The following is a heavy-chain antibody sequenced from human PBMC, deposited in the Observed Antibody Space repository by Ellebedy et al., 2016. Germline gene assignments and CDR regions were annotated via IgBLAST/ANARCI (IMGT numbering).Heavy chain of an antibody. D-gene: IGHD3-10*01. CDR3: ARDQGMVRGVIRVSDVIRYYYYYGMDV. Sequence: LRLSCTVSGGSISSGGYYWSWIRQHPGKGLEWIGYIYYSGSTYYNPSLKSRVTISVDTSKNQFSLKLSSVTAADTAVYYCARDQGMVRGVIRVSDVIRYYYYYGMDVWGQGTTVTVSS. J-gene: IGHJ6*02. CDR2: IYYSGST. V-gene: IGHV4-31*03. CDR1: GGSISSGGYY.